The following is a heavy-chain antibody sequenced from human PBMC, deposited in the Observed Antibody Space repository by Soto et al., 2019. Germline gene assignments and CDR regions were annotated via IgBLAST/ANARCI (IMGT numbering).Heavy chain of an antibody. V-gene: IGHV1-2*02. CDR2: INPNSGGT. CDR1: AGTFSSYA. CDR3: AREFYRIAVAGIEFDP. D-gene: IGHD6-19*01. J-gene: IGHJ5*02. Sequence: GXSVKVSCKASAGTFSSYAISWVRQAPGQGLEWMGWINPNSGGTNYAQKFQGRVTMTRDTSISIAYMELSRLRSDDTAVYYCAREFYRIAVAGIEFDPWGQGTLVTVPS.